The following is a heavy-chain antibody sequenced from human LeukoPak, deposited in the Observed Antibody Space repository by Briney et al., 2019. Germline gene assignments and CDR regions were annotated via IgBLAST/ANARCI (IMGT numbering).Heavy chain of an antibody. J-gene: IGHJ6*03. D-gene: IGHD6-6*01. CDR1: GFTFSSYG. Sequence: PGGSLRLSCAASGFTFSSYGMHWVRQAPGKGLEWVAFIRYDGSNKYYADSVKGRFTISRDNSKNTLYLQMNSLRAEDTAVYYCAKFAGIYDSSGPSMDVWGKGTTVTVSS. V-gene: IGHV3-30*02. CDR3: AKFAGIYDSSGPSMDV. CDR2: IRYDGSNK.